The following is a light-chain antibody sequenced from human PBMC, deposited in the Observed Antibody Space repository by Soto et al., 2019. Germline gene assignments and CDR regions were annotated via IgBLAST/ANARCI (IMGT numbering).Light chain of an antibody. CDR1: RTDVGGYNY. Sequence: QSVATQPRAVPGSTGQSVTISCPGTRTDVGGYNYVSWYQQHPGKVPKLMLYDVSKRPSGVPDRFSGSKSGNTASLTISGLQAEDEADYYCCSYAGRDTLYVFGSGTKVTVL. CDR2: DVS. J-gene: IGLJ1*01. V-gene: IGLV2-11*01. CDR3: CSYAGRDTLYV.